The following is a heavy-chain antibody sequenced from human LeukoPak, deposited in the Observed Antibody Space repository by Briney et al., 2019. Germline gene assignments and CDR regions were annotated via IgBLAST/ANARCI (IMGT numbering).Heavy chain of an antibody. Sequence: ASVKVSCKASGYTFTSYDTNWVRQATGQGLEWMGWMNPNSGNTGYAQKFQGRVTMTRNTSISTAYMELSSLRSEDTAVYYCARGVTIFGVAKAPYYYYGMDVWGQGTTVTVSS. CDR2: MNPNSGNT. D-gene: IGHD3-3*01. V-gene: IGHV1-8*01. CDR3: ARGVTIFGVAKAPYYYYGMDV. J-gene: IGHJ6*02. CDR1: GYTFTSYD.